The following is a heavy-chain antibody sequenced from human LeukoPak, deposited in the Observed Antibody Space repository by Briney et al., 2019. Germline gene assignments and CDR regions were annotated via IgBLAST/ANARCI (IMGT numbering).Heavy chain of an antibody. J-gene: IGHJ3*02. V-gene: IGHV1-2*02. CDR3: ASLGPGGAFDI. CDR2: INPNSGGT. CDR1: GYTFTGYI. Sequence: ASVKVSCKASGYTFTGYIMHWVRQAPGQGLEWMGWINPNSGGTNCAQNFQGRVTMTRDTSISTAYMELSRLRSDDTAVYYCASLGPGGAFDIWGQGTMVTVSS. D-gene: IGHD2-8*02.